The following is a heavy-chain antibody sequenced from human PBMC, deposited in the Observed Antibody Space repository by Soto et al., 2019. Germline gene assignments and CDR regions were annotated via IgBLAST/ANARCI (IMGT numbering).Heavy chain of an antibody. J-gene: IGHJ5*02. D-gene: IGHD1-26*01. CDR3: AVGLGAVRGFWFDP. V-gene: IGHV4-31*03. Sequence: TSETLSLTCTFSGGSISSGGYYWSWIRQHPGKGLEWIGYIYYSGSTYYNPSLKSRVTISVDTSKNQFSLKLSSVTAADTAVYYCAVGLGAVRGFWFDPWGQGTLVTVSS. CDR1: GGSISSGGYY. CDR2: IYYSGST.